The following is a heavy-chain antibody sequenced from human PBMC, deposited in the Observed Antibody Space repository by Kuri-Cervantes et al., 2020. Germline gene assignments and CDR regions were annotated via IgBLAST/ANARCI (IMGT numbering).Heavy chain of an antibody. CDR1: GFTFSTHW. CDR2: INSDGSYT. Sequence: GGSLRLSCAASGFTFSTHWIHWVRQAPGKGLVWVSAINSDGSYTMYADSVKGRFTISRDNAKNTLYLQMNSLRVEDAALYYCTRENISLDYWGQGTLVTVSS. J-gene: IGHJ4*02. CDR3: TRENISLDY. V-gene: IGHV3-74*03. D-gene: IGHD3-3*02.